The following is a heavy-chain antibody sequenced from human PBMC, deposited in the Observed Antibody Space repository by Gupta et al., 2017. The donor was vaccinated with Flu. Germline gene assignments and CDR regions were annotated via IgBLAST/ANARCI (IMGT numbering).Heavy chain of an antibody. J-gene: IGHJ4*02. V-gene: IGHV1-69*01. CDR1: GGTFSSYA. CDR3: ARGGMELSTAVYYFDY. CDR2: IIPIFGTA. Sequence: QVQLVQSGAEVKKPGSSVKVSCKASGGTFSSYAISWVRQAPGQGLEWMGGIIPIFGTANYAQKFQGRVTITADESTSTAYMELSSLRSEDTAVYYCARGGMELSTAVYYFDYWGQGTLVTVSS. D-gene: IGHD1-26*01.